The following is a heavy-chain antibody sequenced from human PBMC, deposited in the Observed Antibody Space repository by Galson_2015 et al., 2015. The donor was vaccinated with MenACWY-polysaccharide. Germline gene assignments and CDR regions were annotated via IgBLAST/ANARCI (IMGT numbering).Heavy chain of an antibody. J-gene: IGHJ6*02. Sequence: WVANIKKDGSEKYYVDSVKGRFTISRDNSKNSLYLQMHSLRAEDTAVYSCARGHYGMDVWGQGNSVTVSS. V-gene: IGHV3-7*01. CDR2: IKKDGSEK. CDR3: ARGHYGMDV.